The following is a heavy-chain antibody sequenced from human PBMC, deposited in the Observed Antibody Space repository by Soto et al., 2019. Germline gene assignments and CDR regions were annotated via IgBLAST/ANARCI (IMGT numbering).Heavy chain of an antibody. J-gene: IGHJ5*02. CDR1: GFTFSSYA. D-gene: IGHD2-2*01. Sequence: GGSLRLSCAASGFTFSSYAMSWVRQAPGKGLEWVSAISGSGGSTYYADSVKGRFTISRDNSKNTLYLQMNSLRAEDTAVYYCAKDADIVVVPAAIGSCFDPWGQGTLVTVPS. V-gene: IGHV3-23*01. CDR2: ISGSGGST. CDR3: AKDADIVVVPAAIGSCFDP.